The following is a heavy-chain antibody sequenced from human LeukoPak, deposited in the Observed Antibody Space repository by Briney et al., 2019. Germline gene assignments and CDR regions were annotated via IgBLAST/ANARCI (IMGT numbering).Heavy chain of an antibody. D-gene: IGHD5-24*01. Sequence: GGSLRLSCAASGFTFTSYAMNWVRQAPGKGLEWVSTISGSGSSTYYVDSVEGRFTISRDNSKNTLYLQMNSLRAEDTAIYYCTRVGYIDEGIDYWGQGTLVTVSS. CDR1: GFTFTSYA. CDR2: ISGSGSST. V-gene: IGHV3-23*01. J-gene: IGHJ4*02. CDR3: TRVGYIDEGIDY.